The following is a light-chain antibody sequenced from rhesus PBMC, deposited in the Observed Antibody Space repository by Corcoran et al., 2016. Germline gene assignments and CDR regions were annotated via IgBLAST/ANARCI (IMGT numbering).Light chain of an antibody. CDR2: YAS. Sequence: DIQMTQSPSSLSAFVGDTVTITCRASQGISNYLAWYQQKPGKAPKPLIYYASNLESGVPSRFSGSGSGTYFTLTISSLQPEDFATYYCQQHNSYPLTFGQGTKVEIQ. CDR1: QGISNY. CDR3: QQHNSYPLT. J-gene: IGKJ1*01. V-gene: IGKV1S14*01.